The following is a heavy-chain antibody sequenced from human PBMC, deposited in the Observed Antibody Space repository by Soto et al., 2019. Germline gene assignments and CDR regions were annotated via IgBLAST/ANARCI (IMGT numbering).Heavy chain of an antibody. CDR2: TYYRSKWYN. J-gene: IGHJ3*02. CDR3: ARGEDIVVVPAAIGAFDI. CDR1: GDSVSSNSAA. D-gene: IGHD2-2*01. V-gene: IGHV6-1*01. Sequence: SQTLSLTCAISGDSVSSNSAAWNWIRQSPSRGLEWLGRTYYRSKWYNDYAVSVKSRITINPDTSKNQFSLQLNSVTPEDTAVYYCARGEDIVVVPAAIGAFDIWGQGTMVTVSS.